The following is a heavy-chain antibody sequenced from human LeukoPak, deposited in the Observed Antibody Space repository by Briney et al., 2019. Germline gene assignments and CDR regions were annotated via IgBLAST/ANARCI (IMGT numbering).Heavy chain of an antibody. J-gene: IGHJ4*02. V-gene: IGHV4-59*01. CDR3: ARARLLRYFDWLYDY. CDR2: IYYSGST. D-gene: IGHD3-9*01. Sequence: SETLSLTCTVSGGSISSYYWSWIRRPPGKGLEWIGYIYYSGSTNYNPSLKSRVTISVDTSKNQFSLKLSSVTAADTAVYYCARARLLRYFDWLYDYWGQGTLVTVSS. CDR1: GGSISSYY.